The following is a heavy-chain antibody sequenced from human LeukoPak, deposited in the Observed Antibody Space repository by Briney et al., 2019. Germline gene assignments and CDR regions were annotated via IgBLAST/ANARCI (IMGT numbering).Heavy chain of an antibody. Sequence: SETLSLTCAVYGGSFSGYYWSRIRQPPGKGLEWIGEINHSGSTNYNPSLKSRVTISVDTSKNQFSLKLSSVTAADTAVYYCARSLAWWLRSYFDYWGQGTLVTVSS. CDR3: ARSLAWWLRSYFDY. CDR2: INHSGST. V-gene: IGHV4-34*01. J-gene: IGHJ4*02. CDR1: GGSFSGYY. D-gene: IGHD5-12*01.